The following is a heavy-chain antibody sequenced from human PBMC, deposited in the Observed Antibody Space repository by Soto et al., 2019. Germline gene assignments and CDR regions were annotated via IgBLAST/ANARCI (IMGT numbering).Heavy chain of an antibody. D-gene: IGHD3-10*01. V-gene: IGHV1-18*01. Sequence: ASVKVSCKASGYTFSRYGISWGRQAPGQGLEGMGWISAYNGNTNFAQKLQGRVTMTPDTSTSTAYMELRSLRSDDTAVYYCAREGYGSGSYYSPYFDYWGQGTLVTVSS. CDR3: AREGYGSGSYYSPYFDY. J-gene: IGHJ4*02. CDR1: GYTFSRYG. CDR2: ISAYNGNT.